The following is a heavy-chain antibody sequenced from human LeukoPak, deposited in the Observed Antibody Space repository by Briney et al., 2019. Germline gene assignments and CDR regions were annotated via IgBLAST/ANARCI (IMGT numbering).Heavy chain of an antibody. CDR3: ARAGYCSGGSCYSSPFDY. V-gene: IGHV1-18*01. CDR2: ISAYNGNT. Sequence: ASVKVSCKASGYTFTSYGISWVRQAPGQGLEWMGWISAYNGNTNYAQKLQGRVTMTTDTSTSTAYMELRSLRSDDTAVYYCARAGYCSGGSCYSSPFDYWGQGTLVTASS. J-gene: IGHJ4*02. D-gene: IGHD2-15*01. CDR1: GYTFTSYG.